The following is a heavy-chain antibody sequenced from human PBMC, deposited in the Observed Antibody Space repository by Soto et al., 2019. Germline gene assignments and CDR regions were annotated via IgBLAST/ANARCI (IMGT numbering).Heavy chain of an antibody. V-gene: IGHV3-74*01. Sequence: PGGSLRLSXAASGFTFSSYWMHWIRQVPGKGLVWVSRINSDGSYINYADSVKGRFTVSRDNAKNTLYLQMNSLRAEDTAVYYCVTAWADYWGQGTQVTVSS. CDR1: GFTFSSYW. J-gene: IGHJ4*02. CDR3: VTAWADY. CDR2: INSDGSYI. D-gene: IGHD1-26*01.